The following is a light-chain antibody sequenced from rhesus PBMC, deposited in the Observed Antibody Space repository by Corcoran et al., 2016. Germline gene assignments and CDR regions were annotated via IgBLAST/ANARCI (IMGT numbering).Light chain of an antibody. J-gene: IGLJ1*01. V-gene: IGLV2-32*02. CDR1: SSDVGTYNF. CDR3: SSFAGINTYM. CDR2: EVI. Sequence: QSALTQPRSVSGSPGQSVPISCSGTSSDVGTYNFVSWYQHHPGTAPKLLIYEVIKRPSGVSDRFSGSKSGSTASLTISGLQTEDEADYFCSSFAGINTYMFGSGTRLTVL.